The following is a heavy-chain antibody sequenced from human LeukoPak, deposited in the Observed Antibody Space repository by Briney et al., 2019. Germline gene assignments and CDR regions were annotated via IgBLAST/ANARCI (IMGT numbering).Heavy chain of an antibody. Sequence: ASVKVSCKASGYTFTSYGISWVRQAPGQGLEWMGWISAYNGNTNYAQKLQGRVTMTTDTSTSTAYMELRSLRSDDTAVYYCAREQIWFGEFFGSPKSYREMDVWGQGTTVTVSS. V-gene: IGHV1-18*01. CDR2: ISAYNGNT. CDR1: GYTFTSYG. D-gene: IGHD3-10*01. CDR3: AREQIWFGEFFGSPKSYREMDV. J-gene: IGHJ6*02.